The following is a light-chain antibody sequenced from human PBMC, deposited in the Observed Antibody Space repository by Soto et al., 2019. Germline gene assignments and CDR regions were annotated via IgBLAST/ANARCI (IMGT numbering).Light chain of an antibody. Sequence: QSVLTQPASVSGSPRQSITISCTGTSSDVGGYNYVSWYQQHPGKAPKLLIFDVSNRPSGVSNRFSGSKSGNTASLTISGLQAEDKADYYCSSYTISNTLVIFGGGTKLTVL. V-gene: IGLV2-14*03. CDR3: SSYTISNTLVI. CDR2: DVS. J-gene: IGLJ2*01. CDR1: SSDVGGYNY.